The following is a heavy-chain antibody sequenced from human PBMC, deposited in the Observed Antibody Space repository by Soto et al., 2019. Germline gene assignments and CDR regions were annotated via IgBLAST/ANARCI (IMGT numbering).Heavy chain of an antibody. CDR3: AHHPYYGLAPYSFDY. CDR1: GFSLSTSGVG. CDR2: IYWDDDK. V-gene: IGHV2-5*02. D-gene: IGHD3-10*01. Sequence: QITLKESGPTLVKPTQTLTLTCTYSGFSLSTSGVGVGWIRQPPGKALEWLAVIYWDDDKRSSSSLKSRLTITKDTSKNQVVLTMTNMDPVVTATYYCAHHPYYGLAPYSFDYWGQGILVTVSS. J-gene: IGHJ4*02.